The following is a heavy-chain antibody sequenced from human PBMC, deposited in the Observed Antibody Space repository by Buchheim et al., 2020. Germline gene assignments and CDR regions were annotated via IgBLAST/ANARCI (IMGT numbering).Heavy chain of an antibody. V-gene: IGHV4-34*01. J-gene: IGHJ6*02. D-gene: IGHD1-7*01. CDR1: GGSFSGYY. CDR2: INHSGST. CDR3: ALLTGTSSYYYGMDV. Sequence: QVPLQQWGAGLLKPSETLSLTCAVYGGSFSGYYWSWIRQPPGKGLEWIGEINHSGSTNYNPSLKSRVTISVDTSKNQFSLKLSSVTAADTAVYYCALLTGTSSYYYGMDVWGQGTT.